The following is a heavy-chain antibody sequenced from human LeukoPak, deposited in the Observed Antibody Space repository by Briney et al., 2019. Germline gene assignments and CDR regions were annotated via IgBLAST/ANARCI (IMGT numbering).Heavy chain of an antibody. V-gene: IGHV1-2*02. CDR1: GYTFTGYY. D-gene: IGHD6-6*01. CDR3: ARDLGSSATSTNWFDP. CDR2: INPNSGGT. J-gene: IGHJ5*02. Sequence: ASVKVSCKASGYTFTGYYMHWVRQAPGQGLEGMGWINPNSGGTNYAQKLQGRVTMTTDTSTSTAYMELRSLRSDDTAVYYCARDLGSSATSTNWFDPWGQGTLVTVSS.